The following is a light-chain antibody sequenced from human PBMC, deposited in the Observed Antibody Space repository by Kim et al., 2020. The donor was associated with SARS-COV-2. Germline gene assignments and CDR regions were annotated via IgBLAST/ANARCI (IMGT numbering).Light chain of an antibody. Sequence: EIVMTQSPATLSVSPGERATLSCRASQSVSSNLAWYQQKPGQAPRLLIYGASTRATGIPARFSGSGSGTEFTLTISSLQSEDFAVYYCQQYNSWPTWTFGQGTKVDTK. J-gene: IGKJ1*01. CDR1: QSVSSN. CDR3: QQYNSWPTWT. V-gene: IGKV3-15*01. CDR2: GAS.